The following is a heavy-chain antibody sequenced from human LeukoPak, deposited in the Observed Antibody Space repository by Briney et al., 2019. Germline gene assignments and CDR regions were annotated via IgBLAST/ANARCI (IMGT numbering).Heavy chain of an antibody. D-gene: IGHD3-22*01. CDR2: IYHSGST. Sequence: SETLSLTCAVSGGSISSGGYSWSWIRQPPGKGLEWIRYIYHSGSTYYNPSLKSRVTISVDRSKNQFSLKLSSVTAADTAVYYCARVGGSGYYLDYWGQGTLVTVSS. V-gene: IGHV4-30-2*01. CDR3: ARVGGSGYYLDY. CDR1: GGSISSGGYS. J-gene: IGHJ4*02.